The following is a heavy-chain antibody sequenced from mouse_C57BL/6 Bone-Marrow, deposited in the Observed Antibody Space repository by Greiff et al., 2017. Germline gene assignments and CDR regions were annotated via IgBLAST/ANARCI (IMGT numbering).Heavy chain of an antibody. CDR3: ATPNYGSSYGYWYFDV. CDR2: IDPEDGET. J-gene: IGHJ1*03. Sequence: VQLQQSGAELVKPGASVKLSCTASGFNIKDYYMHWVKQRTEQGLEWIGRIDPEDGETKYAPKFPGKATITADTSSNTAYLQLSSLTSEDTAVYYCATPNYGSSYGYWYFDVWGTGTTVTVSS. D-gene: IGHD1-1*01. CDR1: GFNIKDYY. V-gene: IGHV14-2*01.